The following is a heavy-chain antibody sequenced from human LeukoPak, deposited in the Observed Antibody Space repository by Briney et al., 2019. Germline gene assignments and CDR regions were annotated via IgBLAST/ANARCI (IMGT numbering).Heavy chain of an antibody. Sequence: PSETLSPTCTVSGGSISSSSYYWGWIRQPPGKGLEWIGSIYYSGSTYYNPSLKSRVTISVDTSKNQFSLKLSSVTAADTAVYYCARPFRGGRFDPWGQGTLVTVSS. CDR1: GGSISSSSYY. CDR3: ARPFRGGRFDP. CDR2: IYYSGST. J-gene: IGHJ5*02. V-gene: IGHV4-39*01. D-gene: IGHD3-10*01.